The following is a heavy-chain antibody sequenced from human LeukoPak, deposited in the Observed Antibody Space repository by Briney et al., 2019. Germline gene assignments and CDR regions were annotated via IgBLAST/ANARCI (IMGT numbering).Heavy chain of an antibody. V-gene: IGHV3-30*03. D-gene: IGHD6-19*01. CDR1: GFAVSSYY. Sequence: QPGGSLRLCCAASGFAVSSYYMTWVRQPPGKGLEWVAVISHEGSNKYYADSVKGRFTISRDNSENMVYLQMNSLRAEDTAVYYCARTREQWQVLDYWGQGTLVTVSS. CDR3: ARTREQWQVLDY. J-gene: IGHJ4*02. CDR2: ISHEGSNK.